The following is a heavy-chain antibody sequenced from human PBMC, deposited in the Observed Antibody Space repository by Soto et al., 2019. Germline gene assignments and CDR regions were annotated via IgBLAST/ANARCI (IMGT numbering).Heavy chain of an antibody. J-gene: IGHJ4*02. D-gene: IGHD6-13*01. CDR3: AHSEGTGIAPGYFDY. CDR2: IYWDDDK. CDR1: GFSLSTSGVG. Sequence: QITLKESGPTLVKPTQTLTLTCTFSGFSLSTSGVGVGWIRQPPGKALEWLALIYWDDDKRYSPSLKSRLTITKDTSKNQVVLTMTNMDPVDTATYYCAHSEGTGIAPGYFDYWCQGTLVTVSS. V-gene: IGHV2-5*02.